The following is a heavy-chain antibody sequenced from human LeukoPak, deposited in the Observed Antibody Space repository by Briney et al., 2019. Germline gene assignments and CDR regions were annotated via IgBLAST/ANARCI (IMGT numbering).Heavy chain of an antibody. D-gene: IGHD5-18*01. Sequence: PGGSLRLSCAASGFTFSSYEMNWVRQAPGKGLEWVSYICSSGSTIYYADSVKGLFSISRDNAENSLYLQMNSMRAEDTAVKYWARYPNTAMVISYFDYWGQGTLVTVSS. CDR2: ICSSGSTI. CDR1: GFTFSSYE. J-gene: IGHJ4*02. CDR3: ARYPNTAMVISYFDY. V-gene: IGHV3-48*03.